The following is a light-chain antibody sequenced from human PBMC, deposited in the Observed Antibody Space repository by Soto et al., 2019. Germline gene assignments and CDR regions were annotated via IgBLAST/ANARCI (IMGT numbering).Light chain of an antibody. CDR2: DAS. J-gene: IGKJ4*01. CDR1: QSISSW. Sequence: GGSEAINRRASQSISSWLAWYQQKPGKAPKLLIYDASSLESGVPSRFSGSGSGTDFTLTSSSLQPEDVATYYFQVYDSALLTFGGGTKVDIK. V-gene: IGKV1-5*01. CDR3: QVYDSALLT.